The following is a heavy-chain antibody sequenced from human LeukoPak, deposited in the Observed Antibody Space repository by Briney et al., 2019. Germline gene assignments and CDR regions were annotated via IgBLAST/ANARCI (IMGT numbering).Heavy chain of an antibody. V-gene: IGHV3-53*05. CDR2: IYRGGST. D-gene: IGHD5-24*01. Sequence: GGSLRLSCAASGFTVSSNSMSWVRQAPGKGLEWVSVIYRGGSTYYADSVKGRFTISRDNSKNTLYLQMNSLRAEDTAVYYCARDGVEMATITQSQRLKIYYYYYMDVWGKGTTVTVSS. CDR1: GFTVSSNS. J-gene: IGHJ6*03. CDR3: ARDGVEMATITQSQRLKIYYYYYMDV.